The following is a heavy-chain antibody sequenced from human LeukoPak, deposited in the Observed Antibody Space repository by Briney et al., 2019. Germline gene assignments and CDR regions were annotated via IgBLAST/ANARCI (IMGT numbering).Heavy chain of an antibody. Sequence: PGGSLRLSCAASGFTFSSYSMNWVRQAPGKGLEWVSSISSSSSYIYYADSVKGRFTISRDNAKNSLYLQMNSLRAEDTAVYYCATIFRGYSSSWLQGAFDYWGQGTLVTVSS. D-gene: IGHD6-13*01. CDR2: ISSSSSYI. CDR3: ATIFRGYSSSWLQGAFDY. J-gene: IGHJ4*02. V-gene: IGHV3-21*04. CDR1: GFTFSSYS.